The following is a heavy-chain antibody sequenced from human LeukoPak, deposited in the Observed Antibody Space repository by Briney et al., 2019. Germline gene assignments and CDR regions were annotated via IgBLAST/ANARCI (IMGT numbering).Heavy chain of an antibody. Sequence: PGRSLRLSCAASGFTFSSYAMHWVRQAPGKGLEWVAVISYDGGKKYHADSVKGRFTISRDNSNKMQYLEMDSLRADDTAVYYCARGGDFWSGYKTHEYGLDVWGQGTTVTVSS. J-gene: IGHJ6*02. D-gene: IGHD3-3*01. CDR3: ARGGDFWSGYKTHEYGLDV. V-gene: IGHV3-30-3*01. CDR2: ISYDGGKK. CDR1: GFTFSSYA.